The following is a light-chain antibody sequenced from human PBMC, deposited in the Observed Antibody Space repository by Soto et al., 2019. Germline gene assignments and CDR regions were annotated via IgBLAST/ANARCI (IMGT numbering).Light chain of an antibody. J-gene: IGLJ2*01. CDR1: RSNIGSYS. CDR3: AAWDDKLSAVL. V-gene: IGLV1-47*01. CDR2: GND. Sequence: QLVLTQPPSASGTPGQRVTISCSGSRSNIGSYSVNWYQQVPGTAPKFLIYGNDQRPSGVPDRFSASKSGTSASLDISGLRSEDEADFFCAAWDDKLSAVLFGGGTKVTVL.